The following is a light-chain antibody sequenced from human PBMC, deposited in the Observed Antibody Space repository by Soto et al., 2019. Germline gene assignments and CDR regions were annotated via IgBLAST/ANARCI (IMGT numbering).Light chain of an antibody. CDR3: QQYNNWPTIT. CDR2: GAS. CDR1: QSVSSK. V-gene: IGKV3-15*01. J-gene: IGKJ5*01. Sequence: EIVITQSPATLSVSPGERATLSCRASQSVSSKLAWYQQKPGQAPRLLIYGASTRANGIPARFSGSGSGTELTLTISSLQSEDFAVYYCQQYNNWPTITFGQGTRLEIK.